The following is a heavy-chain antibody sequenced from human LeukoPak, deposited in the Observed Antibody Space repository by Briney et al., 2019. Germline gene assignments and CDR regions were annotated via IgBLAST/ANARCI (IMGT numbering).Heavy chain of an antibody. Sequence: TGGSLRLSCAASGFTFSSYAMHWVRQAPGKGLEWVAVISYDGSNKYYADSVKGRFTISRDNSKNTLYLQMNSLRAEDTAVYYCARSFGLWLPDDYWGQGTLVTVSS. D-gene: IGHD5-18*01. J-gene: IGHJ4*02. CDR2: ISYDGSNK. V-gene: IGHV3-30*04. CDR1: GFTFSSYA. CDR3: ARSFGLWLPDDY.